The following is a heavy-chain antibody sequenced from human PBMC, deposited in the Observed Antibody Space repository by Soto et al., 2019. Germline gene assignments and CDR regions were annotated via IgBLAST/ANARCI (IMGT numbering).Heavy chain of an antibody. CDR1: GFTFSSYA. V-gene: IGHV3-64*01. CDR2: ISSNGGST. Sequence: EVQLVESGGGLVQPGGPLRLSVAASGFTFSSYAMHWVRQAPGKGLEYVSAISSNGGSTYYANSVKGRFTISRDNSKNTLYLQMGSLRAEDMAVYYCARGPGYYFDYWGQGTLVTVSS. J-gene: IGHJ4*02. CDR3: ARGPGYYFDY.